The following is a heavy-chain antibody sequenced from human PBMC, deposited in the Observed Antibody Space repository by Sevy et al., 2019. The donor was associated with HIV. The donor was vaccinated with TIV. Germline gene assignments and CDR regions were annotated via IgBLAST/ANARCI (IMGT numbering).Heavy chain of an antibody. Sequence: SETLSLTCTVSGGTISSSSYRWGWIRQPPGKGLEWVGSIYHTGAADDNPSLKRRVTMSVDTSKNQFSLQVGSVTAADTAVYYCARWYGNNFDNWGQGALVTVSS. D-gene: IGHD3-10*01. CDR3: ARWYGNNFDN. CDR1: GGTISSSSYR. V-gene: IGHV4-39*01. J-gene: IGHJ4*02. CDR2: IYHTGAA.